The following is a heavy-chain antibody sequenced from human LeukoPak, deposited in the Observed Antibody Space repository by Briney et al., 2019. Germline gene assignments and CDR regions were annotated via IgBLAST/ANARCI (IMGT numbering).Heavy chain of an antibody. V-gene: IGHV3-23*01. D-gene: IGHD6-19*01. CDR1: GFTFSSYA. CDR3: AQQWLILGAFDI. Sequence: GGSLRLSCAASGFTFSSYAMSWVRQAPGKGLEWVSAISGSGGSTYYADSVKGRFTISRDNSKNTLYLQMNSLRAEDTAVYYCAQQWLILGAFDIWGQGTMVTVSS. CDR2: ISGSGGST. J-gene: IGHJ3*02.